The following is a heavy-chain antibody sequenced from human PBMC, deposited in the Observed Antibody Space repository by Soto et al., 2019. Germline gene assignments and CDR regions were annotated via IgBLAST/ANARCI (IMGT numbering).Heavy chain of an antibody. CDR3: AKDPQPKVYGQANAFDI. V-gene: IGHV3-23*01. Sequence: SCAASGFTFSSYAMSWVRQAPGKGLEWVSAISGSGGSTYYADSVKGRFTISRDNSKNTLYLQMNSLRAEDTAVYYCAKDPQPKVYGQANAFDIWGQGTMVTVSS. CDR1: GFTFSSYA. J-gene: IGHJ3*02. CDR2: ISGSGGST. D-gene: IGHD2-8*01.